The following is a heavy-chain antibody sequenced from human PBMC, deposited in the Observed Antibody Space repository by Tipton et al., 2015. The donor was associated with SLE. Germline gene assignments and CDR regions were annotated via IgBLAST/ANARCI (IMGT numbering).Heavy chain of an antibody. D-gene: IGHD6-19*01. CDR1: GGSISLYY. J-gene: IGHJ4*02. CDR3: ARGRLSPSAIAVAGSASDY. Sequence: TLSLTCTVSGGSISLYYWTWIRQPPGKGLQWIGSIYYSGDTNYNPSLKSRVTISLDTSKNHFSLKLSSVTAADTAVYYCARGRLSPSAIAVAGSASDYWGQGTLVTVSS. V-gene: IGHV4-59*12. CDR2: IYYSGDT.